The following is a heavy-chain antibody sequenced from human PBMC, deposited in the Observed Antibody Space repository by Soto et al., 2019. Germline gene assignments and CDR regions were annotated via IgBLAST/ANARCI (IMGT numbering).Heavy chain of an antibody. CDR1: GFTFSSYG. Sequence: QVQLVESGGGVVQPGRSLRLSCAASGFTFSSYGMHWVRQAPGKGLEWVAVIWYDGSNKYYADSVKGRFTISRDNSKNTLYLRMNSLRAEDTAVYYCATEILAYCGGDCYPPFDYWGQGTLVTVSS. J-gene: IGHJ4*02. CDR2: IWYDGSNK. D-gene: IGHD2-21*02. CDR3: ATEILAYCGGDCYPPFDY. V-gene: IGHV3-33*01.